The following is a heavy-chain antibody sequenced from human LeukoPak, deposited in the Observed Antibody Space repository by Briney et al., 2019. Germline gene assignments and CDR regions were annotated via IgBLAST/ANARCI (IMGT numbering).Heavy chain of an antibody. Sequence: GASVKVSCKASGYTFTGYYMHWVRQAPGQGLEWMGWINPNSGGTNYAQKFQGRVTMTRDTSISTAYMELSRLRSDDTAVYYCARDSPTRAAALYYSDYWGQGTLVTVSS. V-gene: IGHV1-2*02. CDR1: GYTFTGYY. J-gene: IGHJ4*02. CDR3: ARDSPTRAAALYYSDY. CDR2: INPNSGGT. D-gene: IGHD6-13*01.